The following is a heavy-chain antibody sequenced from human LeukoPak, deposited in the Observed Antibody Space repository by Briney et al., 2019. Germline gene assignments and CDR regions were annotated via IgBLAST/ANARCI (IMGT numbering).Heavy chain of an antibody. CDR2: ISAGGGSA. CDR1: GFTFNNSD. J-gene: IGHJ3*01. D-gene: IGHD3-22*01. V-gene: IGHV3-23*01. CDR3: AKAGSYSDISVYQRASFVF. Sequence: GGSLRLSCAASGFTFNNSDRNWVRHAQGKELEWVSYISAGGGSAHYADSVRGRFTISRDNSKHTLYLQINSLRAEDTAVYYCAKAGSYSDISVYQRASFVFWGRGTMVTVSS.